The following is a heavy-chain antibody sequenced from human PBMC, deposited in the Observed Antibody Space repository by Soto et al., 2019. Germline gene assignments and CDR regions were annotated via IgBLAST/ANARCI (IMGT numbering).Heavy chain of an antibody. J-gene: IGHJ1*01. V-gene: IGHV3-7*01. CDR1: GFSFSSVW. CDR2: IKYDGSEE. Sequence: GGSLRLSCVVSGFSFSSVWMTWVRQAPGKGLECVANIKYDGSEEYYVDSVKGRFTISRDNAKNSLYLQMNRLRDEDSAVYYCVTDLNWQGHWG. CDR3: VTDLNWQGH.